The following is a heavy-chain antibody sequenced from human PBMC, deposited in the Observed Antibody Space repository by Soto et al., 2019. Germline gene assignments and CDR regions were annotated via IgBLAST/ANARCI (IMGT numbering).Heavy chain of an antibody. Sequence: QVQLQESGPGLVKPSQTLSLTCTVSGGSISSGGYYWSWIRQHPGKGLEGIGYIYYSGSTYYNPSLKSRVTISVDTSKNQFSLKLSSVTAADTAVYYCARESGYCSGGSCYSDDYYYYMDVWGKGTTVTVSS. CDR3: ARESGYCSGGSCYSDDYYYYMDV. V-gene: IGHV4-31*03. CDR2: IYYSGST. D-gene: IGHD2-15*01. CDR1: GGSISSGGYY. J-gene: IGHJ6*03.